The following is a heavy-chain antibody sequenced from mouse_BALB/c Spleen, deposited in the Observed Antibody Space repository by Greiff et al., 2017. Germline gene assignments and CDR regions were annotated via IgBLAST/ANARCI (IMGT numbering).Heavy chain of an antibody. CDR3: ARDYRYDGYAMEY. CDR1: GFNIKDTY. V-gene: IGHV14-3*02. D-gene: IGHD2-14*01. Sequence: EVQLQQSGAELVKPGASVKLSCTASGFNIKDTYMHWVKQRPEQGLEWIGRIDPANGNTKYDPKFQGKATITADTSSNTAYLQLSSLTSEDTAVYNCARDYRYDGYAMEYWGQGTSVTVSS. J-gene: IGHJ4*01. CDR2: IDPANGNT.